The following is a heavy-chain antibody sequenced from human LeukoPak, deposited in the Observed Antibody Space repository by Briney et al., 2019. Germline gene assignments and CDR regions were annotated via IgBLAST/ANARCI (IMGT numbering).Heavy chain of an antibody. CDR3: ARVFNLGGSYRYYFDY. Sequence: PSETLSLTCTVSGGSISSYYWSWIRQPPGKGLEWIGYIYYSGSTNYNPSLKSRVTISVDTSKNQFSLKLSSVTAADTAVYYCARVFNLGGSYRYYFDYWGQGTLVTVSS. V-gene: IGHV4-59*01. J-gene: IGHJ4*02. D-gene: IGHD1-26*01. CDR2: IYYSGST. CDR1: GGSISSYY.